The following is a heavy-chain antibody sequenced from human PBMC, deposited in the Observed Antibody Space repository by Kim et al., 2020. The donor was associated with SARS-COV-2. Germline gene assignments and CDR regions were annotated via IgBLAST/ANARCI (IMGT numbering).Heavy chain of an antibody. CDR1: GGSISSYY. D-gene: IGHD3-10*01. Sequence: SETLSLTCTVSGGSISSYYWSWIRQPPGKGLEWLGYIYYSGSTNYNPSLKSRVTISVDTSKNQLSLKRSSVTAADTAVYYCAREGKYYYGSGSFPRAFDYWGQGTLVTVSS. CDR2: IYYSGST. J-gene: IGHJ4*02. V-gene: IGHV4-59*01. CDR3: AREGKYYYGSGSFPRAFDY.